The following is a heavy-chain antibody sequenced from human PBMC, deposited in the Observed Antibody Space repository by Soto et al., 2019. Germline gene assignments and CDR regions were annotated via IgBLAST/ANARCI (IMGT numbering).Heavy chain of an antibody. J-gene: IGHJ5*02. Sequence: EVQLEESGGGLVQPGGSLRLSCAASGFTFSSYWMSWVRQAPGRGLEGVANINEDGSRKYYVDSLKGRFTITRDNAKNSLSLQMNSLRADDTAVYYCARGAGSSSAWGQGTLVTVSS. CDR3: ARGAGSSSA. CDR2: INEDGSRK. V-gene: IGHV3-7*05. D-gene: IGHD6-6*01. CDR1: GFTFSSYW.